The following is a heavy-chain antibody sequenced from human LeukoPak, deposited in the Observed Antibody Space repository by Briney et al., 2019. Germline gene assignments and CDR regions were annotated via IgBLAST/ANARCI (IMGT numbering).Heavy chain of an antibody. Sequence: GGSLRLSCAASGFTFSSYWMSWVRQAPGKGLEWVANIKQDGSEKYYVHSVKGRFTISRDNAKNSLYLQMNSLRAEDTAVYYCGRAPYVSSAFGMWGQGTMVTVSS. CDR2: IKQDGSEK. D-gene: IGHD3-16*01. V-gene: IGHV3-7*01. CDR1: GFTFSSYW. CDR3: GRAPYVSSAFGM. J-gene: IGHJ3*02.